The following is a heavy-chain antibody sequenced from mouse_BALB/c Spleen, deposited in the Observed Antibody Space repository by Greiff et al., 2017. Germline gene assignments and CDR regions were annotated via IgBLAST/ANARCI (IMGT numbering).Heavy chain of an antibody. CDR3: SDSSGYWYFDV. J-gene: IGHJ1*01. V-gene: IGHV3-2*02. CDR2: ISYSGST. D-gene: IGHD3-2*01. CDR1: GYSITSDYA. Sequence: EVMLVESGPGLVKPSQSLSLTCTVTGYSITSDYAWNWIRQFPGNKLEWMGYISYSGSTSYNPSLKSRISITRDTSKNQFFLQLNSVTTEDTATYYCSDSSGYWYFDVWGAGTTVTVSS.